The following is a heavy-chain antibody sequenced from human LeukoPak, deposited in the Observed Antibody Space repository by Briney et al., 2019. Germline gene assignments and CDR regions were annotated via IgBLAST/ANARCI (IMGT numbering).Heavy chain of an antibody. Sequence: PGGSLRLSCSASGCALSSDAMHWVRQAPGRGLEWLAVISYDGSNADHAESVRGRFTISRDNSKNTLFLQMNSLRTEDTAVYYCARDLVYSSGWFAGELDHWGLGTLVIVSS. CDR2: ISYDGSNA. D-gene: IGHD6-19*01. CDR1: GCALSSDA. CDR3: ARDLVYSSGWFAGELDH. V-gene: IGHV3-30*04. J-gene: IGHJ4*02.